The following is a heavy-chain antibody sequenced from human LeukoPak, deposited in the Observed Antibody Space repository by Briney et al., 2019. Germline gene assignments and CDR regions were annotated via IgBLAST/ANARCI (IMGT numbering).Heavy chain of an antibody. V-gene: IGHV3-11*04. CDR2: ISSSGSTI. Sequence: GGSLRLSCAASGFTFSDYYMSWIRQAPGKGLEWVSYISSSGSTIYYADSVKGRFTISRDNAKNSLYPQMNSLRAEDTAVYYCAREAVAGDFDYWGQGTLVTVSS. J-gene: IGHJ4*02. CDR3: AREAVAGDFDY. CDR1: GFTFSDYY. D-gene: IGHD6-19*01.